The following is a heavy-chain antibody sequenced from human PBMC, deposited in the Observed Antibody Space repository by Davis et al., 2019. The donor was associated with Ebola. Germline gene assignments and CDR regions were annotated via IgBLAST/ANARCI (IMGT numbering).Heavy chain of an antibody. CDR2: ISSSSSYI. J-gene: IGHJ6*02. Sequence: GESLKISCAASGFTFSSYSMNWVRQAPGKGLEWVSSISSSSSYIYYADSVKGRFTISRDNAKNSLYLQMNSLRAEDTAVYYCARDKSSCSSTSCYGLRSYYYYGMDVWGQGTTVTVSS. D-gene: IGHD2-2*01. V-gene: IGHV3-21*01. CDR1: GFTFSSYS. CDR3: ARDKSSCSSTSCYGLRSYYYYGMDV.